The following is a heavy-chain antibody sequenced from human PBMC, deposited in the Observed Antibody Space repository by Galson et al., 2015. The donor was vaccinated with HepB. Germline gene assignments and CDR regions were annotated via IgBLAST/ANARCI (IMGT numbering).Heavy chain of an antibody. J-gene: IGHJ6*02. Sequence: SLRLSCAASGFTFSNYWMHWVRQAPGKGLVWVSRIDSDGRMTKYADSVKGRFTISRDNAKKTLFLQMDSLRAEDTAVYYCVRDLSLPPAPPYYYYSYAMDVWGQGTTVTVSS. D-gene: IGHD2-2*01. CDR1: GFTFSNYW. CDR3: VRDLSLPPAPPYYYYSYAMDV. CDR2: IDSDGRMT. V-gene: IGHV3-74*01.